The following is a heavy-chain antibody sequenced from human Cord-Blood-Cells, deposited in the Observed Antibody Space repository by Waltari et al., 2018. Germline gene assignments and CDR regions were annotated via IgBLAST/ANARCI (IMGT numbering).Heavy chain of an antibody. Sequence: QVQLVQSGAEVKKPGASVKVSCKASGYTFPSYYMHWVRQAPGQGLEWMGIINPSGGSTSYAQKFQGRVTMTRDTATSTVYMELSSLRSEDTAVYYCARVIGLGHDAFDIWGQGTMVTVSS. J-gene: IGHJ3*02. V-gene: IGHV1-46*01. CDR3: ARVIGLGHDAFDI. D-gene: IGHD2-8*02. CDR2: INPSGGST. CDR1: GYTFPSYY.